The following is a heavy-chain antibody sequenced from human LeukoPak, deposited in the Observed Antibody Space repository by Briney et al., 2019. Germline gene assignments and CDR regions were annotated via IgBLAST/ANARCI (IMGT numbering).Heavy chain of an antibody. CDR3: AKAKGNYWYFDL. V-gene: IGHV3-23*01. Sequence: GGSLRLSCAASGFTFSSYAMSWVRQAPGKGLEWVSAISGSGGSTYYADSVKGRFTISRDNAKNSLYLQMNSLRAEDMALYYCAKAKGNYWYFDLWGRGTLVTVSS. J-gene: IGHJ2*01. CDR2: ISGSGGST. D-gene: IGHD2/OR15-2a*01. CDR1: GFTFSSYA.